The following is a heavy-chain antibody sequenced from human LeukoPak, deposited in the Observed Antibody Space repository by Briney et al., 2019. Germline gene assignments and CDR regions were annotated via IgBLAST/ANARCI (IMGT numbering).Heavy chain of an antibody. J-gene: IGHJ6*03. CDR1: GGSISSYY. V-gene: IGHV4-39*07. CDR3: ARGYCSGGSCYSYYYYNYMDV. Sequence: PSETLSLTCTVSGGSISSYYWGWIRQPPGKGLEWIGTIYYSGSTYYNPSLKSRVTISVDTSKNQFSLKLSSVTAADTAVYYCARGYCSGGSCYSYYYYNYMDVWGKGTTVTVSS. D-gene: IGHD2-15*01. CDR2: IYYSGST.